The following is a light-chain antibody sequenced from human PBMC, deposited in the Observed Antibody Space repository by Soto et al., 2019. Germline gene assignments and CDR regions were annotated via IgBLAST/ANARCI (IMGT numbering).Light chain of an antibody. V-gene: IGKV3-20*01. CDR2: GAS. J-gene: IGKJ1*01. CDR1: QSVSSNY. CDR3: QQYGSSPQT. Sequence: TVSTQTPGTLPRSPGESATHSCRASQSVSSNYLAWYQQKPGQAPRLLIYGASSRATGIPDRFSGSGSGTDFTLTISRLEPEDFAVYYCQQYGSSPQTFGRGTKVDIK.